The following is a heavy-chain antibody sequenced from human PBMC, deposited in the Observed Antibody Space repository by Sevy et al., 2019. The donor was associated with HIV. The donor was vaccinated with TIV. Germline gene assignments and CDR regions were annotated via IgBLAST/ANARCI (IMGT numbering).Heavy chain of an antibody. CDR1: GFTFSNYA. J-gene: IGHJ3*02. D-gene: IGHD1-26*01. CDR2: FSANGGST. CDR3: AKDRIWELGDAFDI. V-gene: IGHV3-23*01. Sequence: GGSLRLSCVASGFTFSNYAMSWVRQAPGKGLEWVSGFSANGGSTKYADSVKGRFTISRDNSKNKLYLQMNSLRAEDTAVYYCAKDRIWELGDAFDIWGQGTMVTVSS.